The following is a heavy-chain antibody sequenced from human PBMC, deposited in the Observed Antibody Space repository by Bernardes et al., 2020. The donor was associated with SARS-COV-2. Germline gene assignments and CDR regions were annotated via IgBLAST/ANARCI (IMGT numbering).Heavy chain of an antibody. D-gene: IGHD5-12*01. CDR2: VSSSGTTT. CDR3: SSPDTVATTDGWYGP. CDR1: GFTFSSYE. J-gene: IGHJ5*02. Sequence: GRSLRPSCEASGFTFSSYEVTWVRQAPGKGLEWVAYVSSSGTTTYYADSVKGRSAISSDNAKNTLFLQMNSLRVEDTAVYYCSSPDTVATTDGWYGPWGQGTLVTVSS. V-gene: IGHV3-48*03.